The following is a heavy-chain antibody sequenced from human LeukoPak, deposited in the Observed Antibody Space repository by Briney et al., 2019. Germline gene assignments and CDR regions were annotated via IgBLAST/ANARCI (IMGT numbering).Heavy chain of an antibody. V-gene: IGHV4-59*11. J-gene: IGHJ4*02. CDR3: ATAVGDY. CDR2: IYYSGST. Sequence: SETLSLTCTVSGGPISSHYWSWIRQPPGKGLEWIGYIYYSGSTNYNPSLKSRVTISVDTSKNQFSLKLSSVTAADTAVYYCATAVGDYWGQGTLVTVSS. D-gene: IGHD2-15*01. CDR1: GGPISSHY.